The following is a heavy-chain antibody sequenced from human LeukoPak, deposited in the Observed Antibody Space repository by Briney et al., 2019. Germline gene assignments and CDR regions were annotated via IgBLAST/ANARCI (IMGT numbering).Heavy chain of an antibody. Sequence: GRSLRLSCAASGFTFSSYAMHWVRQAPGKGLEWVAVISYDGSNKYYADSVKGRFTISRDNSKNTLYLQMDSLRADDTAVYYCARYSGSYYYPPAWDLWGQGTLVTVSS. CDR1: GFTFSSYA. CDR2: ISYDGSNK. J-gene: IGHJ4*02. V-gene: IGHV3-30-3*01. D-gene: IGHD1-26*01. CDR3: ARYSGSYYYPPAWDL.